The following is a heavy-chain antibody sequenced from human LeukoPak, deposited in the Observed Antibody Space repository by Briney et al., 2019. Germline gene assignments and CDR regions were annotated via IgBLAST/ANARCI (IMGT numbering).Heavy chain of an antibody. D-gene: IGHD2-2*01. CDR1: GFTFSSYG. Sequence: GGSLRLSCAASGFTFSSYGMHWVRQAPGKGLEWVAVISYDGSNKYYADSVKGLFTISRDNSKNTLYLQMNSLRAEDTAVYYCAKGYCSSSSCYSYAFDIWGQGTVVTVSS. J-gene: IGHJ3*02. V-gene: IGHV3-30*18. CDR3: AKGYCSSSSCYSYAFDI. CDR2: ISYDGSNK.